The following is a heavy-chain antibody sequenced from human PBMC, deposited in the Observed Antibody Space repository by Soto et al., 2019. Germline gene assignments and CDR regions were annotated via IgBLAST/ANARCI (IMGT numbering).Heavy chain of an antibody. Sequence: SETLSLTCTVSGGSISSYYWSWIRQPPGKGLEWIGYIYYSGSTNYNPSLKSRVTISVDTSKNQFSLKLSSVTAADTAVYYCARDMRCFYYDRTSWFDAWGQGTLVTVSS. CDR2: IYYSGST. CDR3: ARDMRCFYYDRTSWFDA. V-gene: IGHV4-59*01. J-gene: IGHJ5*02. D-gene: IGHD3-22*01. CDR1: GGSISSYY.